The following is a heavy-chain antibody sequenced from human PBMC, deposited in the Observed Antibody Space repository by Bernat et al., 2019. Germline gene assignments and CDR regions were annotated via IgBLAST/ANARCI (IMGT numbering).Heavy chain of an antibody. J-gene: IGHJ6*02. CDR2: ISYDGSNK. V-gene: IGHV3-30-3*01. CDR1: GFTFSSYA. CDR3: AREDNNYCYYGMDV. Sequence: QVQLVESGGGVVQPGRSLRLSCAASGFTFSSYAMHWVRQAPGKGLEWVAVISYDGSNKYYADSVKGRFTISRDNSKNTLYLQMNSLRAEDTAVYYCAREDNNYCYYGMDVWGQGTTVTVSS. D-gene: IGHD1-14*01.